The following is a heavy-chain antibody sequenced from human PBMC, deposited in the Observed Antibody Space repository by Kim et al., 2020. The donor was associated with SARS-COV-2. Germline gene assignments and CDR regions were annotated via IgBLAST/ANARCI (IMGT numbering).Heavy chain of an antibody. D-gene: IGHD3-10*01. J-gene: IGHJ5*02. CDR1: GGSFSGYY. CDR2: INHSGST. V-gene: IGHV4-34*01. Sequence: SETLSLTCAVYGGSFSGYYWSWIRQPPGKGLEWIGEINHSGSTNYNPSLKSRVTISVDTSKNQFSLKLSSVTAADTAVYYCARGLKARVRGVIIRNWFDPWGQGTLVTVSS. CDR3: ARGLKARVRGVIIRNWFDP.